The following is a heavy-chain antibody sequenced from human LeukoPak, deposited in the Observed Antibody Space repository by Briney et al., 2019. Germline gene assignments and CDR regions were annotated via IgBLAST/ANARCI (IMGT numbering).Heavy chain of an antibody. CDR2: IYTSGST. CDR1: GGSISSYY. Sequence: SETLSLTCTVSGGSISSYYWSWIRQPAGKGLEWIGRIYTSGSTNYNPSLRSRVTISVDKSKNQFSLKLSSVTAADTAVYYCARDQGQLPNFDYWGQGILVTVSS. D-gene: IGHD5-18*01. J-gene: IGHJ4*02. V-gene: IGHV4-4*07. CDR3: ARDQGQLPNFDY.